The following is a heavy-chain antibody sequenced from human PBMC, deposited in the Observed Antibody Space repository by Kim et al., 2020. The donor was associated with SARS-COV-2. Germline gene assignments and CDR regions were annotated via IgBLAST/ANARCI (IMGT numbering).Heavy chain of an antibody. CDR3: ASETYYYGSVH. J-gene: IGHJ4*02. D-gene: IGHD3-10*01. CDR1: GGSVSTNSFY. Sequence: SETLSLTCTVSGGSVSTNSFYWSWIRQPPGKGLEWIGYIYYSGSTNYNPSLKSRVTISVDTSKNQFSLRLSSVTAADTAVYYCASETYYYGSVHWGQGTLVTVSS. V-gene: IGHV4-61*01. CDR2: IYYSGST.